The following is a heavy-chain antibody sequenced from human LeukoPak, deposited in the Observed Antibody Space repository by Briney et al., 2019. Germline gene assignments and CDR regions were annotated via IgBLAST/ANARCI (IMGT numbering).Heavy chain of an antibody. D-gene: IGHD2-2*01. CDR2: INNSRST. CDR1: GYSISSGYY. J-gene: IGHJ3*02. CDR3: ARDRVVPAGPDAFDI. V-gene: IGHV4-38-2*02. Sequence: KPSETLSLTCAVSGYSISSGYYRGCIRQPPGKGLGRFGIINNSRSTYYNPSLKSRVTISIDTSKNQFSLKLSSVTAADTAVYYCARDRVVPAGPDAFDIWGQGTMVTAAS.